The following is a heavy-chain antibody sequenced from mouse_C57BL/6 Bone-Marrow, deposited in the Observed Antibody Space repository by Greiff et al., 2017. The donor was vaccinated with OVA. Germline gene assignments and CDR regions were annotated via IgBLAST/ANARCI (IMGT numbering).Heavy chain of an antibody. D-gene: IGHD1-1*01. CDR3: ARDYGSSPFAY. Sequence: EVKLQESGAKLVKPGASVKLSCTASGFNIKDYYMHWVKQRTEQGLEWIGRIDPEDGENKYAPKFQGKATIPADTSSNTAYLQLSSLTSEDTAVYYCARDYGSSPFAYWGQGTLVTVSA. V-gene: IGHV14-2*01. CDR2: IDPEDGEN. CDR1: GFNIKDYY. J-gene: IGHJ3*01.